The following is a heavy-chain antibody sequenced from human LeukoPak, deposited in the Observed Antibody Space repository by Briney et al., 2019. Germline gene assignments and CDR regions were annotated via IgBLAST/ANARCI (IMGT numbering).Heavy chain of an antibody. V-gene: IGHV3-7*01. CDR1: GFTFSDYW. J-gene: IGHJ6*02. CDR3: TTYKNWVAGDV. Sequence: LPGGSLRLSCAASGFTFSDYWMSWVRQAPGKGPEWVATIKQDGSEEHYVDSVKGRFAVSRDNARSSLFLQMNSLRVEDTAVYYCTTYKNWVAGDVWGQGTTVSVSS. CDR2: IKQDGSEE. D-gene: IGHD7-27*01.